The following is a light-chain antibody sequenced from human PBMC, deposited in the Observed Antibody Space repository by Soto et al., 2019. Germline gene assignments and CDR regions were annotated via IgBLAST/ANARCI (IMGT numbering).Light chain of an antibody. CDR2: AAS. Sequence: DIQMTQSPSSLSASVGDRVTITCRASQGMSNYLAWYQQKPGKVPKLLIYAASTLQSGVPSRFSGSGSGTDFTLTISSLQPEDVATYYCQKYNSAPWTFGQGTKVDI. CDR1: QGMSNY. V-gene: IGKV1-27*01. J-gene: IGKJ1*01. CDR3: QKYNSAPWT.